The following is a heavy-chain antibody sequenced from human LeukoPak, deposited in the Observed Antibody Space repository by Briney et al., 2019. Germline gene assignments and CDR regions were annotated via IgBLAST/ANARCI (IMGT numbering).Heavy chain of an antibody. V-gene: IGHV3-23*01. J-gene: IGHJ4*02. Sequence: QPGGSLRLSCVVSGISLSNYGMTWVRQAQGRGWSGSHKRGRSPTYADSVKGRFTISRDTSLNTLYLQMNNLRAEDTAVYFCAKRGVVIRGILVIGYHQEAYHYDFWGQGVLVTVSS. D-gene: IGHD3-10*01. CDR3: AKRGVVIRGILVIGYHQEAYHYDF. CDR2: RGRSP. CDR1: GISLSNYG.